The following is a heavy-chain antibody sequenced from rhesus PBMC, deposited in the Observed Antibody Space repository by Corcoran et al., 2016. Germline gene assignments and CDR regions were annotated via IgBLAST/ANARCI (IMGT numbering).Heavy chain of an antibody. CDR1: GFSFSDYY. CDR2: ISYTCGST. CDR3: ARDRHSSWSFGDY. V-gene: IGHV3S18*01. D-gene: IGHD6-13*01. J-gene: IGHJ4*01. Sequence: EVQLVASGGGLAKPGGSLRLSCAASGFSFSDYYMYWVRQAPGKGLEWVSGISYTCGSTYYADSVKCRFTISRENAKNTLYLQMDSLRAEDTAGYYCARDRHSSWSFGDYWGQGVLVTISS.